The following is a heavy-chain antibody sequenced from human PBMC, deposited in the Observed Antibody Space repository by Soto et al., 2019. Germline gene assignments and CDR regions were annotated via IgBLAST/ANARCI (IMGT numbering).Heavy chain of an antibody. D-gene: IGHD3-10*01. CDR2: ISGMEDRT. V-gene: IGHV3-23*01. Sequence: GGTLRLCCTASGFNLRDQALSWVRQAPGGGLEWVSGISGMEDRTNYADFVKGRFFISKDRAKNTLNLQMNGLRDDDTAVYYCAKTYTGGWGQGTQVTVSS. J-gene: IGHJ4*02. CDR1: GFNLRDQA. CDR3: AKTYTGG.